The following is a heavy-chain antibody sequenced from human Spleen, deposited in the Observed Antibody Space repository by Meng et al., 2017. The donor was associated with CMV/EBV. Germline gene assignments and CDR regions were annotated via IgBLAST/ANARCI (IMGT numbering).Heavy chain of an antibody. V-gene: IGHV3-23*03. CDR2: TYSGGSST. CDR1: GFTFSSDA. D-gene: IGHD5-24*01. Sequence: GFTFSSDAMSWVRKARGKGLEWVSVTYSGGSSTYYADSVKGRFTISRDNSKNTLYLQMNSLRAEDTAVYYCAKDGDGYGLVPGSFDYWGQGTLVTVSS. J-gene: IGHJ4*02. CDR3: AKDGDGYGLVPGSFDY.